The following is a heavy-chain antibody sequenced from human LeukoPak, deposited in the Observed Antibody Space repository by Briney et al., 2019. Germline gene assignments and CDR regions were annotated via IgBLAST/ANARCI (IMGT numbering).Heavy chain of an antibody. V-gene: IGHV4-38-2*01. CDR1: GYSISSGYS. Sequence: SETLSLTCAVSGYSISSGYSWGWIRQPPGKGLEWIGSLYHSGGTYYNPSLKGRVDISVDTSKNQFSLILTSVTASDTAIYYCARSYYYDTSNFYVFDYWGQGALVTVSS. CDR2: LYHSGGT. J-gene: IGHJ4*02. D-gene: IGHD3-22*01. CDR3: ARSYYYDTSNFYVFDY.